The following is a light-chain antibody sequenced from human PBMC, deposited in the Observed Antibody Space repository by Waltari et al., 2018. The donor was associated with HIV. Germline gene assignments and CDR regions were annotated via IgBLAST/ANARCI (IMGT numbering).Light chain of an antibody. CDR1: PSIGGS. V-gene: IGKV1-39*01. CDR3: QQTFTSPRT. Sequence: DIQMTQSPSSLSASVGDRVILTCRASPSIGGSLNWYQQKPGKAPKVLIHAATTLQSGVPSRFSGSGSGTDFSLTISSLQPEDFATYVCQQTFTSPRTFGRGTKVEIK. J-gene: IGKJ1*01. CDR2: AAT.